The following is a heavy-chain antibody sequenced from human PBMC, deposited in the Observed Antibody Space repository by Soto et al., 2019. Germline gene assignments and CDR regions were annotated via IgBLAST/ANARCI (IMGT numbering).Heavy chain of an antibody. J-gene: IGHJ6*03. CDR1: GDSLTSYI. Sequence: QVQLVQSGAEVKKPGSSVRVSCEASGDSLTSYIVTWLRQAPGQGLEWMGRVIPIQGKADYALKIQDRVTITADKSTNTVYMELRSLRPEDTALYYGAKSLVFVDHAYMDVWGKGNTVTVSS. D-gene: IGHD2-21*01. CDR3: AKSLVFVDHAYMDV. CDR2: VIPIQGKA. V-gene: IGHV1-69*02.